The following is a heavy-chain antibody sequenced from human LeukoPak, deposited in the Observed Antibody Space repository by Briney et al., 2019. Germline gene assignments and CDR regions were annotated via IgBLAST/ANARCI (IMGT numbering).Heavy chain of an antibody. V-gene: IGHV4-39*07. CDR3: AREDRDYGSGDFDY. J-gene: IGHJ4*02. D-gene: IGHD3-10*01. CDR2: IYHSGST. Sequence: PSETLSLTCTVSGGPISSSSFYWGWIRQPPGKGLEWIGTIYHSGSTNYNPSLKSRVTISVDKSKNQFSLKLSSVTAADTAVYYCAREDRDYGSGDFDYWGQGTLVTVSS. CDR1: GGPISSSSFY.